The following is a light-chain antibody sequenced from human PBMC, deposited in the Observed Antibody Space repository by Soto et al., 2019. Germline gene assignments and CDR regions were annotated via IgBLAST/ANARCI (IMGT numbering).Light chain of an antibody. V-gene: IGKV3-11*01. CDR1: QSVSSY. Sequence: EIVLTQSPATLSLSPGERATLSCRASQSVSSYLAWYQQKPGQAPRLLIYDASNRATGIPARFSGSGSGTDLTLTISSLGPEDFAGYYCQQRSSWFGVYTFGQGTKLEIK. J-gene: IGKJ2*01. CDR2: DAS. CDR3: QQRSSWFGVYT.